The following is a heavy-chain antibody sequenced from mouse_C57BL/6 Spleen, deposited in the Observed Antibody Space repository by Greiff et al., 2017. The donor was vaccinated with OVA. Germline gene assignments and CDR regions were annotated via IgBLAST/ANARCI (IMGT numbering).Heavy chain of an antibody. CDR1: GYTFTSYW. CDR3: ARWGIYYGNVGYFDV. D-gene: IGHD2-1*01. CDR2: IDPSDSET. V-gene: IGHV1-52*01. J-gene: IGHJ1*03. Sequence: QVQLQQPGAELVRPGSSVKLSCKASGYTFTSYWMHWVKQRPIQGLEWIGNIDPSDSETHYNQKFKDKATLTVDKFSSTAYMQLSSLTSEDSAVYYCARWGIYYGNVGYFDVWGTGTTVTVSS.